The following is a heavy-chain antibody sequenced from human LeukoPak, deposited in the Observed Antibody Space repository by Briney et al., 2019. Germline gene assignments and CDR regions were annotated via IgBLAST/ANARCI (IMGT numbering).Heavy chain of an antibody. CDR1: GFTFSSYS. Sequence: GSLRLSCAASGFTFSSYSMNWVRQAPGKGLEWVSYISSSSSTIYYADSVKGRFTISRDNAKNSLYLQMNSLRAEDTAVYYCARDDVGIPDAFDIWGQGTMVTVSS. D-gene: IGHD7-27*01. CDR3: ARDDVGIPDAFDI. J-gene: IGHJ3*02. V-gene: IGHV3-48*01. CDR2: ISSSSSTI.